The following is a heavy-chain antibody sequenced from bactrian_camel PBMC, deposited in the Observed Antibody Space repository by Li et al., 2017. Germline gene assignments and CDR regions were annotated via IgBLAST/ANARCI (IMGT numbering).Heavy chain of an antibody. CDR3: AAGCPIWTGLLSGD. D-gene: IGHD2*01. Sequence: VQLVESGGGLVQPGGSLRLSCATSGFTFNSYDMMWVRQAPGKGLEWVSIVYQDGSRTFYAESVKGRFTISRDNAENTVSLQMNSLKPEDTAMYYCAAGCPIWTGLLSGDWGQGTQVTVS. CDR1: GFTFNSYD. CDR2: VYQDGSRT. V-gene: IGHV3S40*01. J-gene: IGHJ4*01.